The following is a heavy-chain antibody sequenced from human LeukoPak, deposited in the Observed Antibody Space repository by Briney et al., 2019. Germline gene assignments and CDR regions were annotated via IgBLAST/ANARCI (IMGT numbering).Heavy chain of an antibody. D-gene: IGHD5-12*01. CDR1: GGSFSGYY. V-gene: IGHV4-59*08. J-gene: IGHJ4*02. CDR3: ARHRSGYSFDY. CDR2: IYYSGST. Sequence: PSETLSLTCAVYGGSFSGYYWSWIRQPPGKGLEWIGYIYYSGSTNYNPSLKSRVTISVDTSKNQFSLKLSSVTAADTAVYYCARHRSGYSFDYWGQGTLVTVSS.